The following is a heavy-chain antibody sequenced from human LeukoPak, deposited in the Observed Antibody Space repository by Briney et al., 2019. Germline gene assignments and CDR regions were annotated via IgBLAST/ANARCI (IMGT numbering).Heavy chain of an antibody. J-gene: IGHJ4*02. D-gene: IGHD3-3*01. CDR2: IKSKTDGGTT. CDR1: GFTFSNAW. V-gene: IGHV3-15*01. Sequence: GGSLRLSCAASGFTFSNAWMSWVRQAPGKGLEWVGRIKSKTDGGTTDYAAPVKGRFTISRDDSKNTLYLRMNSLKTEDTAVYYCTTYYDFWSRDYWGQGTLVTVSS. CDR3: TTYYDFWSRDY.